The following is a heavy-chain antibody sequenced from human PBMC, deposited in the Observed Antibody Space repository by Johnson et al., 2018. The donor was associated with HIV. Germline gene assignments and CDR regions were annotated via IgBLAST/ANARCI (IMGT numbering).Heavy chain of an antibody. D-gene: IGHD5-12*01. CDR3: ARERRSDYDYDAFDI. J-gene: IGHJ3*02. CDR1: GFTFSSYA. CDR2: ISYDGSTK. V-gene: IGHV3-30-3*01. Sequence: QVQLVDSGGGVVQPGRSVRLYCVALGFTFSSYAMHGVRQAPGKGLAWVAVISYDGSTKYYEASVKGRFTISRDNYKNTLYLQMNSLRVEDTAVYYCARERRSDYDYDAFDIWGQGTMVTVSS.